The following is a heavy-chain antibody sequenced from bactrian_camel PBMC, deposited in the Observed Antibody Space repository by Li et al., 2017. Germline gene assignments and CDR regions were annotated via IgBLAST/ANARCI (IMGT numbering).Heavy chain of an antibody. D-gene: IGHD3*01. J-gene: IGHJ6*01. V-gene: IGHV3S26*01. Sequence: HVQLVESGGGSVQPGGSLQLSCAASELTYCMAWFRQAPGKEREGVASIDNDGGGNTKYADSTKGRFTISKDNAKNIIELQMHGLKPEDTATYYCAADLVTDEPSLVEREYHYWGCEESDFGWWGQGTQVTVS. CDR3: AADLVTDEPSLVEREYHYWGCEESDFGW. CDR1: ELTYC. CDR2: IDNDGGGNT.